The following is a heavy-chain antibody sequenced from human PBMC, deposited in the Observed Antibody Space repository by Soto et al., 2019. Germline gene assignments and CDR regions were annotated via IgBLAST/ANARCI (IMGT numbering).Heavy chain of an antibody. Sequence: GGSLRLSCAASGFTFSSYAMSWVRQAPGKGLEWVSAIRGSGDSTYYADSVKGRFTISRDNSKNTLYLQMNSLRAEDTAVYYCAKLDIVVVLGSSWFDPWGQGTLVTVSS. CDR1: GFTFSSYA. V-gene: IGHV3-23*01. D-gene: IGHD2-2*01. CDR3: AKLDIVVVLGSSWFDP. J-gene: IGHJ5*02. CDR2: IRGSGDST.